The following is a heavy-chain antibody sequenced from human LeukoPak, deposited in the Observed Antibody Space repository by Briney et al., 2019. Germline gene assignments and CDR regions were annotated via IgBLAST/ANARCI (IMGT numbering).Heavy chain of an antibody. CDR2: IKSKTDGGTT. CDR3: AREENFSGDY. CDR1: GFTFSNAW. Sequence: GGSLRLSCAASGFTFSNAWMSWVRQAPGKGLEWVGRIKSKTDGGTTDYAAPVKGRFTISRDDSKNTLYLQMNSLRAEDTAVYYCAREENFSGDYWGQGTLVTVSS. V-gene: IGHV3-15*01. D-gene: IGHD6-25*01. J-gene: IGHJ4*02.